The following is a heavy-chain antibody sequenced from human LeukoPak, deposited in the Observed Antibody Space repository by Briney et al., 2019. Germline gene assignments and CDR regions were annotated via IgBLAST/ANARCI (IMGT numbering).Heavy chain of an antibody. CDR3: ARFAGGSSGYFYYMDG. D-gene: IGHD6-19*01. V-gene: IGHV4-59*08. J-gene: IGHJ6*03. CDR1: GGSISSYY. Sequence: SETLSLICTVSGGSISSYYWIWIRQPPAKGLECIGYIYYSGSTNYNPDLKSRVTISVDTSKNHFSLKLSSVTAADTAVYYCARFAGGSSGYFYYMDGWGKGTTVTVSS. CDR2: IYYSGST.